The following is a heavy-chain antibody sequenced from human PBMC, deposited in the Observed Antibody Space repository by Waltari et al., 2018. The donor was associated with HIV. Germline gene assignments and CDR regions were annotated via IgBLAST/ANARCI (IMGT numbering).Heavy chain of an antibody. D-gene: IGHD6-19*01. CDR1: GFTFSDYY. Sequence: QVQLVESGGGLVNPGGSLRLSCATSGFTFSDYYMTWIRQAQGKGLEWVSYIRSDTDTIYYADSVKGRFTISRDNAKNSLYLQMNRLSVEDTAVYYCARLKYSSGFFDYWGQGALVTVSS. V-gene: IGHV3-11*01. J-gene: IGHJ4*02. CDR2: IRSDTDTI. CDR3: ARLKYSSGFFDY.